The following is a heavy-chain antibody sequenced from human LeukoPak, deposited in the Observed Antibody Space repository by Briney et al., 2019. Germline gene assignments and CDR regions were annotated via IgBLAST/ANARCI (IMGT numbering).Heavy chain of an antibody. CDR2: INPNTGNP. Sequence: ASVKVSCKASGYTFTSYAMNWVRQAPGQGLEWMGWINPNTGNPTYAQGFTGRFVFSLDTSVSTTYLQISSLKAEDTAVYYCARAYQRLGGLSFPDQWGQGTLVSVSS. D-gene: IGHD3-16*02. J-gene: IGHJ5*02. V-gene: IGHV7-4-1*02. CDR3: ARAYQRLGGLSFPDQ. CDR1: GYTFTSYA.